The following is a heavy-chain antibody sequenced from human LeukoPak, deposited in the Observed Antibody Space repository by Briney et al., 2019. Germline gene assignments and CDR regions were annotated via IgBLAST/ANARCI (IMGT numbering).Heavy chain of an antibody. D-gene: IGHD2-15*01. CDR3: ARGSSGYFDY. J-gene: IGHJ4*02. CDR1: GGSIYNYY. CDR2: ISFSGKT. V-gene: IGHV4-59*08. Sequence: SETLSLTCTVSGGSIYNYYWSWIRQPPGRQLEWIGYISFSGKTDSNPSLKSRVTISIDTSENQFSLKLTSVTAADTAVYYCARGSSGYFDYWGQGTLVTVSS.